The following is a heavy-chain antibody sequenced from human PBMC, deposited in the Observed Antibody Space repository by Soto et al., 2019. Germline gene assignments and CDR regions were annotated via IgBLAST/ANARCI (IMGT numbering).Heavy chain of an antibody. CDR2: IYYSGST. Sequence: SETLSLTCTVSGGSISSSSYYWGWIRQPPGKGLEWIGTIYYSGSTNYNPSLKSRVTISVDTSKNQFSLKLSSVTAADTAVYYCARLYGLDAFDIWGQWTMVTVSS. V-gene: IGHV4-39*07. CDR1: GGSISSSSYY. D-gene: IGHD3-16*02. CDR3: ARLYGLDAFDI. J-gene: IGHJ3*02.